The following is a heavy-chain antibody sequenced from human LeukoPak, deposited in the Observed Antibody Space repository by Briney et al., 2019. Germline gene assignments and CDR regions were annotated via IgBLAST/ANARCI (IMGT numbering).Heavy chain of an antibody. CDR1: GFTFSTYW. CDR2: VKPDGSEE. Sequence: GWSLRLSCAASGFTFSTYWMSWVRQATGKGLEWWANVKPDGSEEYYVESVKGRSTASRDNAKDSLYHQMNSLRAEDTAVYYCARGESWAFAYWGQGTLVTVSS. V-gene: IGHV3-7*05. D-gene: IGHD1-26*01. J-gene: IGHJ4*02. CDR3: ARGESWAFAY.